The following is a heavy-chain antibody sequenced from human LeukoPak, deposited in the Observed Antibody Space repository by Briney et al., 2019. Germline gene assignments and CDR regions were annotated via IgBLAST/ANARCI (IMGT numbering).Heavy chain of an antibody. V-gene: IGHV4-38-2*01. J-gene: IGHJ4*02. CDR1: GYSISSGYY. D-gene: IGHD3-9*01. Sequence: PSETLSLTCAVSGYSISSGYYWGWIRQPPGKGLEWIGSIYHSGSTYYNPSLKSRVTISVDTSKNQFSLKLSSVTAADTAVYYCAKGLDDILTGYYLFDYWGQGTLVTVSS. CDR3: AKGLDDILTGYYLFDY. CDR2: IYHSGST.